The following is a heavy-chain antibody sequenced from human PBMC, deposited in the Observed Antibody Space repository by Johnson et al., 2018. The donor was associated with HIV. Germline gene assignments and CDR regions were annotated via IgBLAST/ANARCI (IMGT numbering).Heavy chain of an antibody. Sequence: VQLVESGGGLVQPGGSLRLSCAASGFTVSSNYMSWVRQAPGKGLEWVSVIYSGGSTYYADSVKGRFTISRDNSKNTLYLQMNSLRIEDTAVYYCARGVPVGVVRLGYRAFDIWGQGTMVTVSS. D-gene: IGHD3-3*01. V-gene: IGHV3-66*01. CDR3: ARGVPVGVVRLGYRAFDI. CDR2: IYSGGST. CDR1: GFTVSSNY. J-gene: IGHJ3*02.